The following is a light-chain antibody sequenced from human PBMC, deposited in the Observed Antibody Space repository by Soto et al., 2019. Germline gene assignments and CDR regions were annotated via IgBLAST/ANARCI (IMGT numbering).Light chain of an antibody. CDR1: QSVLYTSNNKNY. J-gene: IGKJ2*01. V-gene: IGKV4-1*01. CDR3: QQYYSTLQYT. CDR2: WAS. Sequence: DIVMTQSPDSLAVSLGERATINCKSSQSVLYTSNNKNYLAWYQQKPGQPPKMLIYWASTRDSGVPDRFSGSGSGTDFTLTISNLQAEDVAVYYCQQYYSTLQYTFGKGTKLEIK.